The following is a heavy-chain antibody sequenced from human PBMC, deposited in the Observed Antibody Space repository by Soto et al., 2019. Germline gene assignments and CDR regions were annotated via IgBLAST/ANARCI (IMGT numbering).Heavy chain of an antibody. CDR3: ATTRGIAVGGSFDY. V-gene: IGHV4-39*01. Sequence: LSLTCTVSGGSISSSSSYWGWIRQPPGKGLEWIGTIYSGSTYYNPSLKSRVTISVDTSKNQFSLKLSSVAAADTAIYFCATTRGIAVGGSFDYWGQGTLVTVSS. D-gene: IGHD6-13*01. CDR2: IYSGST. CDR1: GGSISSSSSY. J-gene: IGHJ4*02.